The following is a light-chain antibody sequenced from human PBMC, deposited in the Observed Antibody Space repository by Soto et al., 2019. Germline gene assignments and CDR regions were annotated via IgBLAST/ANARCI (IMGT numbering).Light chain of an antibody. CDR1: QSISSN. V-gene: IGKV3-15*01. Sequence: EIVMTQSPATLSVSPGERATLSCRASQSISSNLAWYQQKPGQAPRLLIYGASTRATGIPATFSGSGSGTESTLTLSSLQSEDFAVYYCQQYNNWPFTFGPGTKVDIK. J-gene: IGKJ3*01. CDR2: GAS. CDR3: QQYNNWPFT.